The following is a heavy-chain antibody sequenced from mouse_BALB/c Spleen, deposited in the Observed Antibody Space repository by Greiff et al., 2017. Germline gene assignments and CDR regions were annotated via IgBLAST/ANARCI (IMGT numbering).Heavy chain of an antibody. J-gene: IGHJ2*01. CDR3: ARDYYGNSYYFDY. V-gene: IGHV5-15*02. CDR1: GFTFSDYG. CDR2: ISNLAYSI. Sequence: EVKLVESGGGLVQPGGSRKLSCAASGFTFSDYGMAWVRQAPGKGPEWVAFISNLAYSIYYADTVTGRFTISRENAKNTLYLEMSSLRSEDTAMYYCARDYYGNSYYFDYWGQGTTLTVSS. D-gene: IGHD2-1*01.